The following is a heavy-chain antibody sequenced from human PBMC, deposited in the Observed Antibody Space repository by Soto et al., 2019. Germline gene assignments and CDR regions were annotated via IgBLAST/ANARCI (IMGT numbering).Heavy chain of an antibody. Sequence: QVQLVESGGGVVQPGRSLRLSCAASGFTFSSYGMHWVRQAPGKGLEWVAVIWYDGSNKYYADSVKGRFTISRDNSKNTLYLKMNSLRAEDTAVYYCARSTPDCSGGSCYGDWFDPWGQGTLVTVSS. J-gene: IGHJ5*02. CDR2: IWYDGSNK. V-gene: IGHV3-33*01. CDR1: GFTFSSYG. CDR3: ARSTPDCSGGSCYGDWFDP. D-gene: IGHD2-15*01.